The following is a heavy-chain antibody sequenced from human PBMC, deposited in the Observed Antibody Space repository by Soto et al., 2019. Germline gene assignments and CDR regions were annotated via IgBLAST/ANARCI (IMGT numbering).Heavy chain of an antibody. CDR2: IRGYIGNA. CDR1: VYIFRDYG. V-gene: IGHV1-18*04. J-gene: IGHJ4*02. D-gene: IGHD3-16*01. Sequence: VQVMQSGAEVKKPGDSVKVSCKSSVYIFRDYGINWVRQAPGQGVEWLGWIRGYIGNANIARKFQGRVTMTTDKTTRTAYRELGRLRSDHTAVYDCAKRTWGTAWGDSDYWGQGTRFSVS. CDR3: AKRTWGTAWGDSDY.